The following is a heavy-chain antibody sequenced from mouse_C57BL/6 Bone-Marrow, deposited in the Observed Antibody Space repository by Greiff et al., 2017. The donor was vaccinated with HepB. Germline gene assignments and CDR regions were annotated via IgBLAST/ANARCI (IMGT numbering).Heavy chain of an antibody. CDR2: ILPGSGST. CDR3: AIFPPITTVVARDY. J-gene: IGHJ2*01. Sequence: VQLQQSGAELMKPGASVKLSCKATGYTFTGYWIEWVKQRPGHGLEWIGEILPGSGSTNYNEKFKGKATFTADKSSNTAYMQLSSLTTEDSAIYYCAIFPPITTVVARDYWGQGTTLTVSS. D-gene: IGHD1-1*01. V-gene: IGHV1-9*01. CDR1: GYTFTGYW.